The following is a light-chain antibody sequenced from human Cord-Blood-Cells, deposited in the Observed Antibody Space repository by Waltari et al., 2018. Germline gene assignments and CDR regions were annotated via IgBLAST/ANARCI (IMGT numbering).Light chain of an antibody. V-gene: IGKV1-5*01. CDR1: KSISSW. CDR3: QQYNSYRMYT. Sequence: DIQMTQSPSTLSASVGDRVTITCRASKSISSWLAWYQQKPGKAPKLLIYDASSLESGVPSRFSGSGSGTEFTLTISSLQPDDFATYYCQQYNSYRMYTFGQGTKLEIK. J-gene: IGKJ2*01. CDR2: DAS.